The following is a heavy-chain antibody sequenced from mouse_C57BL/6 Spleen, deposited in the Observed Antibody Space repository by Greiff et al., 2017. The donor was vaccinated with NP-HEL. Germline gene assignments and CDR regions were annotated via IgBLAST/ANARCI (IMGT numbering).Heavy chain of an antibody. D-gene: IGHD1-1*01. J-gene: IGHJ1*03. Sequence: QVQLKQPGAELVRPGSSVKLSCKASGYTFTSYWMHWVKQRPIQGLEWIGNIDPSDSETHYNQKFKDKATLTVDKSSSTAYMQLSSLTSEDSAVYYCASITTVGYFDVWGTGTTVTVSS. CDR2: IDPSDSET. CDR3: ASITTVGYFDV. CDR1: GYTFTSYW. V-gene: IGHV1-52*01.